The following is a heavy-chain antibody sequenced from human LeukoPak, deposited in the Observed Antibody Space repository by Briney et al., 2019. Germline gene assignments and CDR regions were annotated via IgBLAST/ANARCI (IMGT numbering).Heavy chain of an antibody. V-gene: IGHV1-18*01. CDR3: ASSDSYNYDFTGRLDY. CDR2: ISAYNGNT. Sequence: ASVKVSCTASGYTFTSYGISWVRQAPGQGLEWMGWISAYNGNTNYAQKLQGRVTMTTDTSTSTAYMELRSLRSDDTAVYYCASSDSYNYDFTGRLDYWGQGTLVTVSS. J-gene: IGHJ4*02. CDR1: GYTFTSYG. D-gene: IGHD3-22*01.